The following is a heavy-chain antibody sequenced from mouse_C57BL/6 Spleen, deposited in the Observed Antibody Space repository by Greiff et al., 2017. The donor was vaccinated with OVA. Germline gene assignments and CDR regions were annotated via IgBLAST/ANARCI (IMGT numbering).Heavy chain of an antibody. J-gene: IGHJ4*01. D-gene: IGHD2-2*01. V-gene: IGHV4-1*01. CDR2: INPDSSTI. CDR3: ARGYGYDGGYYAMDY. CDR1: GIDFSRYW. Sequence: EVQLQESGGGLVQPGGSLKLSCAASGIDFSRYWMSWVRRAPGKGLEWIGEINPDSSTINYAPSLKDKFIISRDNAKNTLYLQMSKVRSEDTALYYCARGYGYDGGYYAMDYWGQGTSVTVSS.